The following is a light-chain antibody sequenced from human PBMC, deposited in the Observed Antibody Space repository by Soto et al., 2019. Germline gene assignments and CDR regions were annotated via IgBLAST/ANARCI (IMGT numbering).Light chain of an antibody. CDR3: QQYNNWPQT. CDR1: QSVGSRN. J-gene: IGKJ1*01. Sequence: EVGFTHSPAPLSLSPGEISTLSCLSSQSVGSRNLAWYQQKPGLAPRLLIYDTSFRATGIPDRFSGSGSGTDFTLTISRLEPEDFAVYYCQQYNNWPQTFGQGTKVDIK. V-gene: IGKV3D-20*01. CDR2: DTS.